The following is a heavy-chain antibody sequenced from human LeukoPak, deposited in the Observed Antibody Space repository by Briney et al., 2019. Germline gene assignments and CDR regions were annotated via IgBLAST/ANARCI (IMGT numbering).Heavy chain of an antibody. D-gene: IGHD6-25*01. Sequence: ASVKVSCKASGGTFSSYAISWVRQAPGQGLEWMGGIIPIFGTANYAQKFQGRVTITADESTSTAYMELSSLRSEDTAMYYCATAVATAGSFDYWGQGTLVTVSS. CDR3: ATAVATAGSFDY. J-gene: IGHJ4*02. V-gene: IGHV1-69*13. CDR1: GGTFSSYA. CDR2: IIPIFGTA.